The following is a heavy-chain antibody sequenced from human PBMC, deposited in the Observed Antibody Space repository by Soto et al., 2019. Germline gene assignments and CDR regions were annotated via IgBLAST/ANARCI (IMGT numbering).Heavy chain of an antibody. J-gene: IGHJ4*02. CDR3: ARSPGGNTFDY. CDR1: GGSISSCGYY. Sequence: SETLSLTCTVSGGSISSCGYYWSWIRHHPGKGLDWIGYIYYSGSTYYNPSLKSRVTISVDTSKNQFSLKLSSVTAADTAVYYCARSPGGNTFDYWGQGTLVTVSS. D-gene: IGHD2-15*01. CDR2: IYYSGST. V-gene: IGHV4-31*03.